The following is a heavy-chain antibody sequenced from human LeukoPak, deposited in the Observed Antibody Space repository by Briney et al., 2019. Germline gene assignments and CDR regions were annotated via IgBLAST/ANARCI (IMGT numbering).Heavy chain of an antibody. V-gene: IGHV1-69*01. CDR2: IIPIFDTA. CDR3: ARENPYDSSVYFYDY. Sequence: GSSVKVSCKASGGTFSSYAISWVRQAPGQGLEWMGGIIPIFDTANYAQKFQGRVTITADESTSTAYMELRTLGSKDTAVYYCARENPYDSSVYFYDYWGQGTLVTVSS. D-gene: IGHD3-22*01. CDR1: GGTFSSYA. J-gene: IGHJ4*02.